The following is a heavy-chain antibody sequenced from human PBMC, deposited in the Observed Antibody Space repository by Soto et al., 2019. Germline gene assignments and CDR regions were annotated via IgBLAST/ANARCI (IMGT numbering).Heavy chain of an antibody. Sequence: QVQLQQWGAGLLKPSETLSLTCAVYGGSFSGYWNWIRQSPGKGLEWVGEIDHSGRTKYNPSLKSRVTISIDTSKNQFSLKLSSVTAADTAIYYCALWFGYLNNYFDPWGQGTLVTVS. CDR3: ALWFGYLNNYFDP. CDR1: GGSFSGY. D-gene: IGHD3-10*01. CDR2: IDHSGRT. J-gene: IGHJ5*02. V-gene: IGHV4-34*01.